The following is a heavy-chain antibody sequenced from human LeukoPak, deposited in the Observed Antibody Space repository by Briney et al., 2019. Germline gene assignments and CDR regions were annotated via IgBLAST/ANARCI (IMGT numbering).Heavy chain of an antibody. CDR1: GYTFTSYD. CDR3: ARIAAAGRYYYYGMDV. CDR2: MNPNSGNT. Sequence: GASVKVSCKASGYTFTSYDINWVRQATGQGLEWMGCMNPNSGNTGYAQKFQGRVTMTRNTSISTAYMELSSLRSEDTAVYYCARIAAAGRYYYYGMDVWGQGTTVTVSS. V-gene: IGHV1-8*01. D-gene: IGHD6-13*01. J-gene: IGHJ6*02.